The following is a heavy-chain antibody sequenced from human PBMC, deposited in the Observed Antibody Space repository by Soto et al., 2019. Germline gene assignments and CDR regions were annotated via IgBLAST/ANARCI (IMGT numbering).Heavy chain of an antibody. D-gene: IGHD3-10*01. J-gene: IGHJ4*02. CDR3: ARGPGGFGDFSLDY. CDR2: IYSGGST. CDR1: GGSINSYY. V-gene: IGHV4-4*07. Sequence: ASETLSLTCTVSGGSINSYYWSWIRQPAGKGLEWIGRIYSGGSTNYNPSLKSRLTVSVDTSKNQFSLKLTSVTAADTAVYYCARGPGGFGDFSLDYWGQGTLVTVSS.